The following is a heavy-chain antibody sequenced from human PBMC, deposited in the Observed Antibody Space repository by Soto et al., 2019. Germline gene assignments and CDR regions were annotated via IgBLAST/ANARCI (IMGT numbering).Heavy chain of an antibody. J-gene: IGHJ4*02. CDR2: ISSSDSI. Sequence: QVQLVESGGGLVKPGGSLRLSCAASGFTFSDYYMSWIRQAPGKGLEWVSYISSSDSIYYADSVKGRFTISRDNAKNSLYLRMNSLRAEDTAVYYCARDLGYYDSSGYFDYWGQGTLVTVSS. V-gene: IGHV3-11*01. CDR3: ARDLGYYDSSGYFDY. D-gene: IGHD3-22*01. CDR1: GFTFSDYY.